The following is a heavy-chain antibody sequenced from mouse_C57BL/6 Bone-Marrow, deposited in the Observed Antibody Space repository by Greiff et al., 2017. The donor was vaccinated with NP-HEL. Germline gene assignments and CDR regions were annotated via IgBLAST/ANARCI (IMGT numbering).Heavy chain of an antibody. V-gene: IGHV1-81*01. CDR2: IYPRSGNT. D-gene: IGHD2-2*01. J-gene: IGHJ2*01. CDR1: GYTFTSYG. CDR3: ARDGYDCFDY. Sequence: QVQLQQSGAELARPGASVKLSCKASGYTFTSYGISWVKQRTGQGLEWIGEIYPRSGNTYYNEKFKGKGTLTADKSSSTAYMELRSLTSEDSAVYFCARDGYDCFDYWGQGTTLTVSS.